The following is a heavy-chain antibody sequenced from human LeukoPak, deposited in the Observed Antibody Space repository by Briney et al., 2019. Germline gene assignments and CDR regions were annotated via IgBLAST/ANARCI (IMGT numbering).Heavy chain of an antibody. CDR1: GFTFSSCA. V-gene: IGHV3-30-3*02. CDR3: AKSVASDAY. Sequence: PGGSLRLSCAASGFTFSSCAMHWVRQAPGKGLEWVAVISYDGSNKYYADFVKGRFTISRDNSKNTLSLQMNGLIPEDTAVYYCAKSVASDAYXGQGTLVTVSS. CDR2: ISYDGSNK. D-gene: IGHD5-12*01. J-gene: IGHJ4*02.